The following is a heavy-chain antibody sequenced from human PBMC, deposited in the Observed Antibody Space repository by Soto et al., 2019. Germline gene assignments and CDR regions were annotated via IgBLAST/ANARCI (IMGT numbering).Heavy chain of an antibody. Sequence: KTSETLSLTCTVSGGSISSYYWSWIRQPAGKGLEWIGRIYTSGSTNYNPSLKSRVTMSVDTSKNQFSLKLSSVTAADTAVYYCAIKARGYSSGWTEGGFDYWGQGTLVTVSS. J-gene: IGHJ4*02. CDR1: GGSISSYY. CDR3: AIKARGYSSGWTEGGFDY. V-gene: IGHV4-4*07. CDR2: IYTSGST. D-gene: IGHD6-19*01.